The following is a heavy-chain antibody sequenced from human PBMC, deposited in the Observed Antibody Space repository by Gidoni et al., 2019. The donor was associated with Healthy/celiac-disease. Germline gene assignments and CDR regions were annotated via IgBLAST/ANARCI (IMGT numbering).Heavy chain of an antibody. J-gene: IGHJ4*02. D-gene: IGHD3-22*01. Sequence: QVQLVESGGGVVQPGRSLRLSCAASGFTFGSYAMHWVRQAPGKGLEWVAVISYDGSNKYYADSVKGRFTISRDNSKNTLYLQMNSLRAEDTAVYYCAREADSSGYYYVGAPDYWGQGTLVTVSS. V-gene: IGHV3-30-3*01. CDR1: GFTFGSYA. CDR2: ISYDGSNK. CDR3: AREADSSGYYYVGAPDY.